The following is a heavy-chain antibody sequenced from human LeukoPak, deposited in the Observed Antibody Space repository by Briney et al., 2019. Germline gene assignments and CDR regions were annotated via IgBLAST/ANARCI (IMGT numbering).Heavy chain of an antibody. J-gene: IGHJ4*02. D-gene: IGHD6-13*01. Sequence: ASVKVSCKASGYTFTSYGISWVRQAPGQGLEWMGWISAYNGNTNYAQKLQGRVTMTTDTSTSTAYMELRSLRSDDTAVYYCARVPSGPIAAAGLYFDYWGQGTLVTVSS. CDR3: ARVPSGPIAAAGLYFDY. V-gene: IGHV1-18*01. CDR2: ISAYNGNT. CDR1: GYTFTSYG.